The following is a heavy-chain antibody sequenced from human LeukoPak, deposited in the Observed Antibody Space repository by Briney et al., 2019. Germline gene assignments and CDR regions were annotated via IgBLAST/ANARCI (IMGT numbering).Heavy chain of an antibody. CDR1: GGTFSSYA. Sequence: ASVKVSCKASGGTFSSYAISWVRQAPGQGLEWMGRIIPIFGIANYAQKFQGRVTITADKSTSTAYMELSSLRSEDTAVYYCARDGAKSTTETRRLFRFDPWGQGTLVTVSS. CDR3: ARDGAKSTTETRRLFRFDP. J-gene: IGHJ5*02. CDR2: IIPIFGIA. V-gene: IGHV1-69*04. D-gene: IGHD1-1*01.